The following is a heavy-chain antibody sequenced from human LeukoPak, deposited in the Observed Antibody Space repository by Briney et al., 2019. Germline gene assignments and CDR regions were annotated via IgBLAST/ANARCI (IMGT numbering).Heavy chain of an antibody. D-gene: IGHD2-2*01. Sequence: ASVKVSCKASGYTFTGYYMHWVRQAPGQGLEWMGWINPNSGGTNYAQKFQGRVTVTRDTSISTAYMELSRLRSDDTAVYYCLKSGTAALPDAFDIWGQGTMVTVSS. V-gene: IGHV1-2*02. CDR3: LKSGTAALPDAFDI. CDR1: GYTFTGYY. J-gene: IGHJ3*02. CDR2: INPNSGGT.